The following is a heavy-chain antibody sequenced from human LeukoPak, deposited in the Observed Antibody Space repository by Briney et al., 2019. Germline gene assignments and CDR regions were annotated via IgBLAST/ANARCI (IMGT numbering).Heavy chain of an antibody. D-gene: IGHD5-24*01. CDR2: INTNTGNP. V-gene: IGHV7-4-1*01. Sequence: ASVKVSCKASGYTFTKYAMNWVRQAPGQGLEWMGWINTNTGNPTYAQGFTGRFVFSLDTSVSTAYLQISSLKAGDTAFYYCARRRRDGYNFPDYWGQETLVTVSS. CDR1: GYTFTKYA. J-gene: IGHJ4*02. CDR3: ARRRRDGYNFPDY.